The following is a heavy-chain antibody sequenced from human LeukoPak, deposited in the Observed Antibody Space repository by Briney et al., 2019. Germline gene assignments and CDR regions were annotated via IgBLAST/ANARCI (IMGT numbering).Heavy chain of an antibody. Sequence: GRSLRLSCAASGFTFSTHAMHWVRQAPGKGLEWVAVISYDGSNKYYADSVKGRFTISRDNSKNTLYLQMNTLRAEDTAVYYCAKDVSWNWFDPWGQGTLVTVSS. J-gene: IGHJ5*02. CDR2: ISYDGSNK. V-gene: IGHV3-30*18. CDR3: AKDVSWNWFDP. CDR1: GFTFSTHA.